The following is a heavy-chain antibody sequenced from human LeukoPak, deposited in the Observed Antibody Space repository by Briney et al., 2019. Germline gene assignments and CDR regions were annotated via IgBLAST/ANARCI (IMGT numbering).Heavy chain of an antibody. J-gene: IGHJ3*02. Sequence: GGSLRLSCAASGFNFSSYAMHWVRQAPGKGLEYVSAISSNGGSTYYANSVKGRFTISRDNSKNTLYLQMNSLRAEDTAVYYCAKSSGWSYAFDIWGQGTMVTVSS. V-gene: IGHV3-64*01. CDR1: GFNFSSYA. D-gene: IGHD6-19*01. CDR3: AKSSGWSYAFDI. CDR2: ISSNGGST.